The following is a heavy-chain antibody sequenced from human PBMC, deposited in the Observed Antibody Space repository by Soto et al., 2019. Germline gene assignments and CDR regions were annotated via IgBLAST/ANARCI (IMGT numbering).Heavy chain of an antibody. J-gene: IGHJ4*02. V-gene: IGHV1-69*01. D-gene: IGHD6-6*01. Sequence: QVQLVQSGAEVKKPGSSVKVSCKASGGTFSSYSISWVRQAPGQGLEWMGGIIPIFGTANYAQKFQGRVTITADESTSTAYMELSGLRSEDTAVYYCAIEYSSSPPYYPIGYWGQGTLVTVSS. CDR1: GGTFSSYS. CDR3: AIEYSSSPPYYPIGY. CDR2: IIPIFGTA.